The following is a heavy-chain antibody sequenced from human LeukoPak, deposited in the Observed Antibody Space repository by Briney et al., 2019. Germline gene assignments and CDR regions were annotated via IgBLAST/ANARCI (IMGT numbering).Heavy chain of an antibody. Sequence: GGSLRLSCAASGFTFSDHPMTWVRQAPGKGLQWVSYIDGSGTTIYYAESVKGRFTISRDNAKNSLYLQMNSLRAEDTAVYYCARAPFYDTPIDYWGQGTLVTVSS. CDR1: GFTFSDHP. J-gene: IGHJ4*02. D-gene: IGHD3-9*01. V-gene: IGHV3-11*01. CDR2: IDGSGTTI. CDR3: ARAPFYDTPIDY.